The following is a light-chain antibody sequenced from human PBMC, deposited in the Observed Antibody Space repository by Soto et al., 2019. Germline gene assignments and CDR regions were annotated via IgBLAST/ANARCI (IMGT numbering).Light chain of an antibody. J-gene: IGKJ2*01. V-gene: IGKV1-33*01. CDR2: DAS. Sequence: DIQMTQSPSSLSASVGDKVTITCQANEDITNYLNWYQQKPGKAPKLLIYDASNLETGVPSRFSGSGSGTDFTFTISSLHPEDFATYYCQQYDYLPYTFGQGTKLDIK. CDR3: QQYDYLPYT. CDR1: EDITNY.